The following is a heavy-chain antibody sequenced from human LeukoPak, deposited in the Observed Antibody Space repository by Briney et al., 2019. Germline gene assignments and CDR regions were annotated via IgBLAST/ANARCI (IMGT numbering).Heavy chain of an antibody. J-gene: IGHJ4*02. Sequence: PSETLSLTSTVSGGSISSYYWSWIRQPAGKGLEWIGRIYTSGSTNYNPSLKSRVTMSVDTSKNQFSLKLSSVTAADTAVYYCARDPAYDFWSGYYFDYWGQGTLVTVSS. CDR1: GGSISSYY. D-gene: IGHD3-3*01. CDR3: ARDPAYDFWSGYYFDY. CDR2: IYTSGST. V-gene: IGHV4-4*07.